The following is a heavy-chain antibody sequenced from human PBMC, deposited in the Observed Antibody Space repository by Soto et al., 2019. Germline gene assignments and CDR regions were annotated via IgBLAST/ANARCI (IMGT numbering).Heavy chain of an antibody. D-gene: IGHD3-9*01. Sequence: ASVKVSCKASGYTFTSYDINWVRQATGQGLEWMGWMNPNNGNTNFAQKLQGRVTMTTDTSTSTAYMELRSLRSDDTAVYYCARDVLTGYLRWFDPWGQGTLVTVSS. V-gene: IGHV1-18*01. CDR1: GYTFTSYD. CDR2: MNPNNGNT. J-gene: IGHJ5*02. CDR3: ARDVLTGYLRWFDP.